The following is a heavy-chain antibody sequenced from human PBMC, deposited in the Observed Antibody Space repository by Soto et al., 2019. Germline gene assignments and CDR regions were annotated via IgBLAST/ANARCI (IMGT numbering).Heavy chain of an antibody. V-gene: IGHV1-3*01. CDR1: GYTFTDYA. D-gene: IGHD2-21*01. CDR2: IAPGNGNT. J-gene: IGHJ4*02. Sequence: ASVKVSCTASGYTFTDYAIHWVRQAPGQRLEWMGWIAPGNGNTKYSQNFQGRVTITRDTSATTAYMELSSLRSEDTAVYYCAKGSRMWTPDYWGQGTLVTVSS. CDR3: AKGSRMWTPDY.